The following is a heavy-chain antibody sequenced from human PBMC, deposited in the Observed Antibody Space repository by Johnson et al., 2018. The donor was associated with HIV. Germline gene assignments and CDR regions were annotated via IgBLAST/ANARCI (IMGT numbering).Heavy chain of an antibody. J-gene: IGHJ3*02. CDR2: IKCDGSEK. CDR3: ARDSPYSSGWQDAFDI. Sequence: VQLVESGGGLVKPGGSLRLSCAASGFTFSSSWMHWVCQAPEKGLEWVADIKCDGSEKYYVDSVKGRLTISRDNAKNSLYLQMNSLRAEDTAVYYCARDSPYSSGWQDAFDIWGQGTMVTVSS. V-gene: IGHV3-52*01. CDR1: GFTFSSSW. D-gene: IGHD6-19*01.